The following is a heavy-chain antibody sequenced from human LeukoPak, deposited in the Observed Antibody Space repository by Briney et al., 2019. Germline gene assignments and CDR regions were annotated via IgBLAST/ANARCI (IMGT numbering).Heavy chain of an antibody. D-gene: IGHD2-21*01. V-gene: IGHV1-2*02. J-gene: IGHJ4*02. CDR1: GYIFTGYY. Sequence: GASVKVSCKASGYIFTGYYMHWVRQAPGQGLEWMGWINPNIGDTNYAQKFQGRVTMTRDTSISTAYMELTRLRSDDTAVYYCAALSPHYSLWYFDYWGQGTLVTVSS. CDR3: AALSPHYSLWYFDY. CDR2: INPNIGDT.